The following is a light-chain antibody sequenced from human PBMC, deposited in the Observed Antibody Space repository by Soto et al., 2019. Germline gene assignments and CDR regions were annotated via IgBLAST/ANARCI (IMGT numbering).Light chain of an antibody. CDR3: QQYNAFSWT. CDR2: KAS. Sequence: DIQMTQSPSSLSASVGDRVNITCRASRSISIWLAWYQQKPGNAPKLLIYKASSLEGGVPSRFSGSGSGTEFTLTISSLQPDDFATYYCQQYNAFSWTFGQGTKVDIK. J-gene: IGKJ1*01. CDR1: RSISIW. V-gene: IGKV1-5*03.